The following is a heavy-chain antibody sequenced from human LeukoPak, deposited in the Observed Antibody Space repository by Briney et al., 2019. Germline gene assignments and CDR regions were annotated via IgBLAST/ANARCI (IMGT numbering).Heavy chain of an antibody. V-gene: IGHV4-4*02. CDR1: GGSITSSNW. J-gene: IGHJ4*02. CDR2: VFHSGST. D-gene: IGHD5-18*01. Sequence: SGTLSLTCAVSGGSITSSNWWSWVRQPPGKGLEWIGEVFHSGSTVYNPSLKSRVTISVDTSKNQFSLKLSSVTAADTAVYYCARRPYSYGFLDYWGQGTLVTVSS. CDR3: ARRPYSYGFLDY.